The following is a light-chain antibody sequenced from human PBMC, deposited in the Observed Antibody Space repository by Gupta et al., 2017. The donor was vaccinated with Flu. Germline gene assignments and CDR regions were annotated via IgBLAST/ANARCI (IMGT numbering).Light chain of an antibody. J-gene: IGLJ2*01. CDR1: SVDIGRFDD. CDR2: DVT. V-gene: IGLV2-14*03. CDR3: SSYISSTTL. Sequence: TAASVDIGRFDDASCYQQHPGKAPKLIYDVTKRPSGVSDRFSGSKSVNTASLTISGLRAEDEADYYCSSYISSTTLFGGGTRVTAL.